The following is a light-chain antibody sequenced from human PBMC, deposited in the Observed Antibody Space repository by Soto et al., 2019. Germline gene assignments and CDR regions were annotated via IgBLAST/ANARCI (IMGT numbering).Light chain of an antibody. CDR1: QSVKTF. CDR3: QQRSNWPPIT. Sequence: EIVLTQSPDTLSLSPGQGATISCRASQSVKTFLVWYQHRPGQAPRVLIYDASHRASGIPARFSGSGSGTDFTLTISSLEPEDAALYYCQQRSNWPPITFGQGTRLEIK. J-gene: IGKJ5*01. V-gene: IGKV3-11*01. CDR2: DAS.